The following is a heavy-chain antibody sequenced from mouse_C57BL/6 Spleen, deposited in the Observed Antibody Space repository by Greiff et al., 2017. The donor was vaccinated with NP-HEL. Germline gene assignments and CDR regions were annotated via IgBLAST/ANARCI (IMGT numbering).Heavy chain of an antibody. J-gene: IGHJ3*01. CDR1: GYTFTSYW. V-gene: IGHV1-50*01. CDR2: IDPSDSYT. CDR3: ARSVAY. Sequence: QVQLQQPGAELVKPGASVKLSCKASGYTFTSYWMQWVKQRPGQGLELLGEIDPSDSYTNYNQKFKGKATLTVDTSSSTAYMQLSSLTSEDSAVYYCARSVAYWGQGTLVTVSA.